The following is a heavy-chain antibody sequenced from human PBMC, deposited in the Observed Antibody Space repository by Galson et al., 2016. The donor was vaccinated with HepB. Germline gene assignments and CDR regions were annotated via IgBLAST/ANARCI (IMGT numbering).Heavy chain of an antibody. CDR3: AKSVGIQLWLDHAFDI. CDR2: ISYDGSSK. J-gene: IGHJ3*02. D-gene: IGHD5-18*01. Sequence: SLRLSCSAPGFSFCSYAMHWVRQTSAKGVEWVAVISYDGSSKYYADSVKGRFNISRDNSKNTLYVQMNSLRAEDTAVYYCAKSVGIQLWLDHAFDIWGQGTMVTVSS. V-gene: IGHV3-30*18. CDR1: GFSFCSYA.